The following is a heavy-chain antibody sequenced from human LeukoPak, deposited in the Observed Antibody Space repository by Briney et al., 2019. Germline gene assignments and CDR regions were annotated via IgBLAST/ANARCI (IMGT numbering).Heavy chain of an antibody. Sequence: GGSLRLSCAASGFTFSSYWMSWARQAPGKGLDWVSFIYSGGNTHYSDSVKGRFTISRDNSKNTLYLQMNSLRAADTAVYYCAKNMGRWLVTQTAEYFQNWGQGSLVTVSS. D-gene: IGHD6-19*01. CDR3: AKNMGRWLVTQTAEYFQN. CDR2: IYSGGNT. J-gene: IGHJ1*01. V-gene: IGHV3-53*01. CDR1: GFTFSSYW.